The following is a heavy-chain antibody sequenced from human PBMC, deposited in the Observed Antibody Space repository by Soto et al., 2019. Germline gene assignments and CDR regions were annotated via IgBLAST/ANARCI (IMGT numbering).Heavy chain of an antibody. D-gene: IGHD6-19*01. J-gene: IGHJ5*02. V-gene: IGHV1-18*01. CDR3: ARKVVSSGYNFFPFDP. CDR1: GYTFSIYG. Sequence: QVQLVQSGAEVKKPGASVKVSGKASGYTFSIYGIAWVRQAPGQGLEWVGWINAYRGNTNYAQRPQGRFTMTADTTTNTPYMELTSLRSDDTAVYFCARKVVSSGYNFFPFDPWGQGTLVTVSS. CDR2: INAYRGNT.